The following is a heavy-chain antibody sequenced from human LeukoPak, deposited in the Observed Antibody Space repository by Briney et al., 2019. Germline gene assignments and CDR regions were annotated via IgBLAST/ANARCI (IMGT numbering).Heavy chain of an antibody. CDR1: GFTFSSYG. CDR2: IWYDGSNK. D-gene: IGHD3-22*01. J-gene: IGHJ4*02. Sequence: PGGSLRLSCAASGFTFSSYGMHWVRQAPGKGLEWVAVIWYDGSNKYYADSVKGRFTISRDNSKSTLYLQMNSLRAEDTAVYYCARDLGYDSSGYPDYYFDYWGQGTLVTVSS. V-gene: IGHV3-33*01. CDR3: ARDLGYDSSGYPDYYFDY.